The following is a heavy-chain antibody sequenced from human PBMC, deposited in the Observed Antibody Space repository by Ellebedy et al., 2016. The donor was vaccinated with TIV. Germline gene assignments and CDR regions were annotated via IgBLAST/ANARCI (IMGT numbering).Heavy chain of an antibody. CDR3: AREIFGSGSYPLDY. V-gene: IGHV1-2*02. D-gene: IGHD3-10*01. J-gene: IGHJ4*02. CDR1: GYRLTGYY. CDR2: FDPNSGDT. Sequence: APVKVSCXASGYRLTGYYIHWVRQAPGQGLEWMGWFDPNSGDTNYAQKFQGRVTVTRDTSISTAYMELNSLTSEDTAVYYCAREIFGSGSYPLDYWGQGTPVTVSS.